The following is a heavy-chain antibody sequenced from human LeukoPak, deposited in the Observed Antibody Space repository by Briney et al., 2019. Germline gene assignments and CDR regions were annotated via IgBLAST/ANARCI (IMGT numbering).Heavy chain of an antibody. CDR3: AKDHDVNTPMVRPPQFDS. CDR2: ISYDGNNK. Sequence: GESLRLSCAASGFTFSTYGMHWARQAPGKGLEWVAFISYDGNNKYYADSVKGRFTISRDNSKNTLYLQMNTLRAEDTALYYCAKDHDVNTPMVRPPQFDSWGQGTLVTVSS. J-gene: IGHJ4*02. V-gene: IGHV3-30*18. D-gene: IGHD5-18*01. CDR1: GFTFSTYG.